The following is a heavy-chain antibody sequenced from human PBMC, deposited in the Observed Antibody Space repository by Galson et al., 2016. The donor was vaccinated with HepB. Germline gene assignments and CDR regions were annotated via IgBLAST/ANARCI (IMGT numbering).Heavy chain of an antibody. D-gene: IGHD6-19*01. Sequence: SLRLSCAASGFTFDEYGMTWFRQAPGKGLEWVSTICGRCGDMDYADSVKGRFTISRDDSKNTLYLHMNGLRVEDTAIYYCAIDPSQWHDLLFGNWAQGTLVTVSA. V-gene: IGHV3-23*01. J-gene: IGHJ4*02. CDR2: ICGRCGDM. CDR1: GFTFDEYG. CDR3: AIDPSQWHDLLFGN.